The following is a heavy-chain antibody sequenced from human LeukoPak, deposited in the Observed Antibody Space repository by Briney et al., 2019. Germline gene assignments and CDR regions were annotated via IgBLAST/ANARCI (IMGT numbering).Heavy chain of an antibody. CDR1: GFIFSSYV. Sequence: HPGGSLRLSCAASGFIFSSYVVNWVRPAPGKGLEWVSTISGSGGSTYYADSVKGRFTISRDNSKNTLYLQMNSLRAEDTAVYYCARDTFDYWGQGTLVTVSS. CDR3: ARDTFDY. V-gene: IGHV3-23*01. J-gene: IGHJ4*02. CDR2: ISGSGGST.